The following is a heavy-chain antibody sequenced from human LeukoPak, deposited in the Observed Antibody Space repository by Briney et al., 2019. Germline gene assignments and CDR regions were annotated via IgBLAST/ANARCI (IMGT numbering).Heavy chain of an antibody. CDR3: APHRVDWLHNWFDP. D-gene: IGHD3-9*01. CDR2: IYYSGST. CDR1: GGSISSSSYY. Sequence: SETLSLTCTVSGGSISSSSYYWGWIRQPPGKGLEWIGSIYYSGSTYYNPSLKSRVTISVDTSKNQFSLKLSSVTAADTAVYYCAPHRVDWLHNWFDPWGQGTLVTVSS. V-gene: IGHV4-39*07. J-gene: IGHJ5*02.